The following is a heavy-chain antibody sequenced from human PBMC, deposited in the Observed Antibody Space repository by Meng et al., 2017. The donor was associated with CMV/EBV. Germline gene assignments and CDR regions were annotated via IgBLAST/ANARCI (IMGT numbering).Heavy chain of an antibody. D-gene: IGHD3-3*01. V-gene: IGHV4-61*01. J-gene: IGHJ5*02. Sequence: SETLSLTCTVSGGSVSSGSYYWSWIRQPPGKGLEWIGYIYYSGSTNYNPSLKSRVTISVDTSKNQFSLKLSSVTAADTAVYYCAREGVRLLENNWFDPWGQGTLVTVSS. CDR2: IYYSGST. CDR3: AREGVRLLENNWFDP. CDR1: GGSVSSGSYY.